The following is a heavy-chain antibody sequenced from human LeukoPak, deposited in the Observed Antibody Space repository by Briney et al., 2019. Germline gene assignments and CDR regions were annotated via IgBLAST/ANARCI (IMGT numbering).Heavy chain of an antibody. D-gene: IGHD6-13*01. CDR2: INHSGST. CDR3: ARVSSSWYQDWYFDL. V-gene: IGHV4-34*01. Sequence: SETLSLTCAVYGGSFSGYYWSWIRQPPGKGLEWIGEINHSGSTNYNPSLKSRVTISVDTSKNQFSLKLSSMIAADTAVYYCARVSSSWYQDWYFDLWGRGTLVTVPS. J-gene: IGHJ2*01. CDR1: GGSFSGYY.